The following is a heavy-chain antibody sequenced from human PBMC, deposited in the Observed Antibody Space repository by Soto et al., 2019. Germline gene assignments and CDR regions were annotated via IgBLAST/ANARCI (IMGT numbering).Heavy chain of an antibody. J-gene: IGHJ4*02. V-gene: IGHV4-31*03. CDR2: IYYSGST. D-gene: IGHD5-12*01. CDR3: ARALEWLRSYYFDY. CDR1: GGSISSGGYY. Sequence: SETLSLTCTVSGGSISSGGYYWSWIRQHPGKGLEWIGYIYYSGSTYYNPSLKSRVTISVDTSKNQFSLKPSSVTAADTAVYYCARALEWLRSYYFDYWGQGTLVTVSS.